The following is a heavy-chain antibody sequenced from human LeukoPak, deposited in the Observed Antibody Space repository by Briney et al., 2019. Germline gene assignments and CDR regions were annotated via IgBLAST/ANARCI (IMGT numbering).Heavy chain of an antibody. CDR1: GYSFTSYW. CDR2: IYPGDSHT. CDR3: TRERGGNFDY. Sequence: HGESLKISCKGSGYSFTSYWIGWVRQMPGEGLEWMGIIYPGDSHTRYSPSFQGQVTISAGKSISTAYLQWSSLKASDTAMYYCTRERGGNFDYWGQGTLVTVSS. J-gene: IGHJ4*02. V-gene: IGHV5-51*01. D-gene: IGHD3-16*01.